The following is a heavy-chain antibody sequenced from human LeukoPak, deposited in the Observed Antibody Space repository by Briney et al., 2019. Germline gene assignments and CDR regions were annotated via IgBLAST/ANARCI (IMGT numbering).Heavy chain of an antibody. CDR2: INSGNEKT. D-gene: IGHD3-10*01. J-gene: IGHJ4*02. CDR3: ARDRGRILWFGEFDY. Sequence: AAVKVSCKASGYPFSRHAIHWVRQAPGQRLEWMGWINSGNEKTKYSQKFQGRVTITRDTSASTAYMELTSLTAEDTAVYYCARDRGRILWFGEFDYWGQGTLVSVSS. CDR1: GYPFSRHA. V-gene: IGHV1-3*01.